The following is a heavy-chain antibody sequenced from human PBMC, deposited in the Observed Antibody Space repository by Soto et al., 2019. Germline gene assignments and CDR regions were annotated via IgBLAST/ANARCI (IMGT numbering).Heavy chain of an antibody. D-gene: IGHD2-2*01. CDR3: ARGKGYCISTSCYFDYYYYYGMDV. Sequence: SETLSLTCTVPGGSISSGDYYWSWIRQPPGKGLEWIGYIYYSGSTYYNPSLKSRVTISVDTSKNQFSLKLSSVTAADTAVYYCARGKGYCISTSCYFDYYYYYGMDVWGQGTTVTVSS. CDR2: IYYSGST. J-gene: IGHJ6*02. CDR1: GGSISSGDYY. V-gene: IGHV4-30-4*01.